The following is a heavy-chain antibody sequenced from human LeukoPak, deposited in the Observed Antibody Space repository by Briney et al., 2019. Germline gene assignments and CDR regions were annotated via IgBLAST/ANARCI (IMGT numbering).Heavy chain of an antibody. J-gene: IGHJ4*02. CDR2: IYYSGST. Sequence: SETLSLTCTVSGGSISSSSYYWGWIRQPPGKGLERIGTIYYSGSTYYNPSLKSRVTISVDTSKNQFSLKLSSVTAADTAVHYCARRTGYGGNSPFDYWGQGTLVTVSS. CDR3: ARRTGYGGNSPFDY. D-gene: IGHD4-23*01. V-gene: IGHV4-39*01. CDR1: GGSISSSSYY.